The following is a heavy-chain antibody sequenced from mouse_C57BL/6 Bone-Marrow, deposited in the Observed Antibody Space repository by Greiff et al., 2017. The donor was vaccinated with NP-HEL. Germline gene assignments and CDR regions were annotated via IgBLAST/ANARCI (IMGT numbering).Heavy chain of an antibody. V-gene: IGHV5-17*01. D-gene: IGHD1-1*01. J-gene: IGHJ1*03. CDR1: GFTFSDYG. CDR3: ARTGRSDWYFDV. CDR2: ISSGSSSI. Sequence: EVKVVESGGGLVKPGGSLKLSCAASGFTFSDYGMYWVRPAPEKGLEWVAYISSGSSSIYYADTVKGRFTISRDNAKHTLFLQMTSLLSEDAAMYYCARTGRSDWYFDVWGTGTTVTVSS.